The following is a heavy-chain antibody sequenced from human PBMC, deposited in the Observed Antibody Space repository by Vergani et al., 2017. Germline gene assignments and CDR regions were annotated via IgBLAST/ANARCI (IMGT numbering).Heavy chain of an antibody. V-gene: IGHV3-48*01. CDR2: ISSSSSTI. J-gene: IGHJ4*02. CDR1: GFAFSSYS. CDR3: ARDLYCSGGSCYSFDY. Sequence: EVQLVESGGGLVQPGGSLRLSCAASGFAFSSYSMNWVRQAPGKGLEWVSYISSSSSTIYYADSVKGRFTICRDNAKNSLYLQMNSLRAEDTAVYYCARDLYCSGGSCYSFDYWGQGTLVTVSS. D-gene: IGHD2-15*01.